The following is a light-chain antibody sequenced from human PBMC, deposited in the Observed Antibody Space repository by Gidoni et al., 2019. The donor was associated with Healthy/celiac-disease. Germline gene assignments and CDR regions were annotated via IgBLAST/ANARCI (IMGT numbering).Light chain of an antibody. CDR2: EVS. Sequence: QSALTQTASVYGSPGQSITISCTGTSSAVGGYNYVSWYQQHPGKAPKLMIYEVSNRPSGVSNRFSGSKSGNTASLTISGLQAEDEADYYCSSYTSSSTYVFGTGTKVTVL. CDR1: SSAVGGYNY. CDR3: SSYTSSSTYV. J-gene: IGLJ1*01. V-gene: IGLV2-14*01.